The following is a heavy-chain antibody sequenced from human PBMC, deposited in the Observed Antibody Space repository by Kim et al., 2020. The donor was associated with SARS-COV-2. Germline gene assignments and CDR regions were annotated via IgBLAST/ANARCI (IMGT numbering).Heavy chain of an antibody. CDR2: IYYSGST. V-gene: IGHV4-39*01. CDR1: GGSISSSSYY. Sequence: SETLSLTCTVSGGSISSSSYYWGWIRQPPGKGLEWIRSIYYSGSTYYNPSLKSRVTISVDTSKNQFSLKLSSVTAADTAVYYCARPSQLAYSNYGPHYGMDVWGQGTTVTVSS. D-gene: IGHD4-4*01. CDR3: ARPSQLAYSNYGPHYGMDV. J-gene: IGHJ6*02.